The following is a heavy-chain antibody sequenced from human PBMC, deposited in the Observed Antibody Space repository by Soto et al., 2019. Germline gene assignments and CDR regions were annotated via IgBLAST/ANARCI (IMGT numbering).Heavy chain of an antibody. CDR2: ISDDGSSK. V-gene: IGHV3-30-3*01. J-gene: IGHJ4*02. D-gene: IGHD2-2*01. Sequence: PGGSLRLSCAASGFTFSSYAMHWVRQAPGKGLEWVAVISDDGSSKYYADSVKGRFTISRDNSKNTLYLQMNSLRAEDTAVYYCAKARGSTTPAPGSYWGQGTLVTVLL. CDR1: GFTFSSYA. CDR3: AKARGSTTPAPGSY.